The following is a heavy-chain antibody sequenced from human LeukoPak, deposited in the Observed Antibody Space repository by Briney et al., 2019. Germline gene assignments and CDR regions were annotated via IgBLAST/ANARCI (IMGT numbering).Heavy chain of an antibody. V-gene: IGHV4-59*01. CDR1: GGSISSYY. CDR3: ARLIYDFWSGYYPFDY. J-gene: IGHJ4*02. Sequence: SETLSLTCTVAGGSISSYYWSWIRQTPGKGLEWIGYIYYSGSTNYNPSLKSRVTISVDTSKNQFSLKLSSVTAADTAVYYCARLIYDFWSGYYPFDYWGQGTLVTVSS. CDR2: IYYSGST. D-gene: IGHD3-3*01.